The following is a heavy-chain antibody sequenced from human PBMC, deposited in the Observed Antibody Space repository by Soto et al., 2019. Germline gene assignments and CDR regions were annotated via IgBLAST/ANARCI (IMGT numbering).Heavy chain of an antibody. CDR1: GYTFTSYD. Sequence: ASVKVSCKASGYTFTSYDINWVRQATGQGLEWMGWMNPNSGNTGYAQKFQGRVTMTRNTSISTAYMELSSLRSEDTAVYYCARIAVAGIRYYYYGMDVWGQGTTVTFSS. V-gene: IGHV1-8*01. J-gene: IGHJ6*02. CDR2: MNPNSGNT. D-gene: IGHD6-19*01. CDR3: ARIAVAGIRYYYYGMDV.